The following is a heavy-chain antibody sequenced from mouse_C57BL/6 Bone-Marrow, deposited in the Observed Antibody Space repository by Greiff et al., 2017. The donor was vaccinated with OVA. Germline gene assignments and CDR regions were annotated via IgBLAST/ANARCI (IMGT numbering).Heavy chain of an antibody. J-gene: IGHJ2*01. CDR3: ARANWDFDY. Sequence: EVMLVESGGGLVKPGGSLKLSCAASGFTFSSYAMSWVRQTPEKRLEWVATISDGGSYTYYPDNVKGRFTISRDNAKNNLYLQMSHLKSEDTAMYYCARANWDFDYWGQGTTLTVSS. CDR1: GFTFSSYA. V-gene: IGHV5-4*03. CDR2: ISDGGSYT. D-gene: IGHD4-1*01.